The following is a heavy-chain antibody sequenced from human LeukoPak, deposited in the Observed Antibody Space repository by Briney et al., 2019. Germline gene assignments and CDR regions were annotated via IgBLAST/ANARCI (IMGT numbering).Heavy chain of an antibody. D-gene: IGHD2-21*01. CDR2: ISAYNGNT. V-gene: IGHV1-18*01. CDR3: ARGPCGGDCYWVDY. Sequence: GASVKVSCKAPGYTFTSYGISWVRQAPGQGLEWMGWISAYNGNTNYAQKFQGRVTMTTDTSTSTAYMEVRSLRSDDTAVYYCARGPCGGDCYWVDYWGQGTLVTVSS. CDR1: GYTFTSYG. J-gene: IGHJ4*02.